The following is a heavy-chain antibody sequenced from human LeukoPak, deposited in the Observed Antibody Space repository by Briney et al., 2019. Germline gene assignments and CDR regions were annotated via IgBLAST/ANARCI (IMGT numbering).Heavy chain of an antibody. D-gene: IGHD6-13*01. CDR2: MGGSGGSR. CDR3: AKAHERYSSSWYVETFDY. CDR1: GSISSRHS. V-gene: IGHV3-23*01. J-gene: IGHJ4*02. Sequence: GGCLRLACAADGSISSRHSVSWVRQAPGDWLGCLSVMGGSGGSRYDADSVKGRFTISRDNSKNTPYLQMNSLRAEDTAVYYCAKAHERYSSSWYVETFDYWGQGTLVTVSS.